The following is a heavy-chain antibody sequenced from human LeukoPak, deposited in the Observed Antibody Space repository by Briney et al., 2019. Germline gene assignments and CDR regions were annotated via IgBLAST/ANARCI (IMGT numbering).Heavy chain of an antibody. Sequence: PGGSLRLSYAASGFTFSSYGMHWVRQAPGKGLEWVAFIRYDGSNKYYADSVKGRFTISRDNSKNTLYLQMNSLRAEDTAVYYCAKVQNTGWCFEYWGQGTLVTVSS. CDR1: GFTFSSYG. V-gene: IGHV3-30*02. D-gene: IGHD6-19*01. CDR2: IRYDGSNK. CDR3: AKVQNTGWCFEY. J-gene: IGHJ4*02.